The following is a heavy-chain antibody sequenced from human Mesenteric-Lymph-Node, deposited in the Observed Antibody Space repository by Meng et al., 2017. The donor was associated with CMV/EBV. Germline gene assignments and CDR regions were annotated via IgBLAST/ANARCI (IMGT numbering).Heavy chain of an antibody. V-gene: IGHV1-69*02. CDR1: RNSFSSFT. CDR3: ARGGGSYYGSWFDP. D-gene: IGHD1-26*01. CDR2: IIPILDIT. Sequence: SVKVSCKASRNSFSSFTLSWVRQAPGQGLEWMGRIIPILDITNYAQKFQGRVTITADKSTTTTYMELSSLRSEDTAVYYCARGGGSYYGSWFDPWGQGTLVTVSS. J-gene: IGHJ5*02.